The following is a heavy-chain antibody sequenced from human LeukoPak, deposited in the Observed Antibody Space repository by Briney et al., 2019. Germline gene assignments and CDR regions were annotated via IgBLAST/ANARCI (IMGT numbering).Heavy chain of an antibody. CDR3: ARGLMQGVISS. Sequence: SETLSLTCAVYGGSFSGYYWSWIRQPPGKGLEWIGEINHSGSTNYNPSLKGRVTISVDTSKNQFSLKLSSVTAADTAVYYCARGLMQGVISSRGQGTLVTVSS. J-gene: IGHJ4*02. CDR1: GGSFSGYY. V-gene: IGHV4-34*01. D-gene: IGHD3-10*01. CDR2: INHSGST.